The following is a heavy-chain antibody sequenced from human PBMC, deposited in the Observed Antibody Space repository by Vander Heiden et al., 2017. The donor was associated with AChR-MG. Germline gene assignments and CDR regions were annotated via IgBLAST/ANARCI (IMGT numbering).Heavy chain of an antibody. V-gene: IGHV3-9*01. Sequence: EVQLVESGGGLVQPGRSLRLSCAASGFTFDDYAMHWVRQAPGKGLEWVSGISWNSGSIGYADSVKGRFTISRDNAKNSLYLQMNSLRAEDTALYYCAKGAPGYYYYYYMDVWGKGTTVTVSS. J-gene: IGHJ6*03. CDR2: ISWNSGSI. CDR3: AKGAPGYYYYYYMDV. CDR1: GFTFDDYA.